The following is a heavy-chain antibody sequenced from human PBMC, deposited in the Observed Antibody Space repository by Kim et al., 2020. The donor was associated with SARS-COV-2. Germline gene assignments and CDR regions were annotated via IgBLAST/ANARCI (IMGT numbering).Heavy chain of an antibody. CDR3: ARSITIILVRPHHDVFDL. Sequence: SVKVSCKSSGGSFSSFTVNWVRQAPGQGLTWMGGITPLFGTANYAQKFQGRITITADESTDTAYMELSSLRSEDTAIYYCARSITIILVRPHHDVFDLWGQGTVVTVSS. CDR2: ITPLFGTA. CDR1: GGSFSSFT. J-gene: IGHJ3*01. D-gene: IGHD3-22*01. V-gene: IGHV1-69*13.